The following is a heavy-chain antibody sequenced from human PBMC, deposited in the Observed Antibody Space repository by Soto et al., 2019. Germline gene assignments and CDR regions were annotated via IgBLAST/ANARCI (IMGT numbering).Heavy chain of an antibody. V-gene: IGHV1-69*13. CDR1: GGTFSSYA. CDR2: IIPIFGTA. Sequence: SVKVSCKASGGTFSSYAISWVRQAPGQGLERMGGIIPIFGTANYAQKFQGRVTITADESTSTAYMELSSLRSEDTAVYYCARHHIYSSCWPRTYNWFAPWGQGTLVTVSS. CDR3: ARHHIYSSCWPRTYNWFAP. J-gene: IGHJ5*02. D-gene: IGHD6-13*01.